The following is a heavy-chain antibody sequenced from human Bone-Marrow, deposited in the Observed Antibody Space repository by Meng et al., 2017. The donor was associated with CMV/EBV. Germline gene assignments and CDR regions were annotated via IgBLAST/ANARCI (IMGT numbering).Heavy chain of an antibody. CDR2: ITSESTDSSHI. J-gene: IGHJ1*01. V-gene: IGHV3-21*01. CDR1: GFIFNGYT. D-gene: IGHD3-3*01. CDR3: ARDAGDYDFWSGQNSWYFQH. Sequence: GESLKISCAASGFIFNGYTMNWVRQAPGKGLEWVSSITSESTDSSHIYYADSVKGRFTVSRDNAKNSLYLQMNSLRAGDTAVYYCARDAGDYDFWSGQNSWYFQHWGQGTLVTVSS.